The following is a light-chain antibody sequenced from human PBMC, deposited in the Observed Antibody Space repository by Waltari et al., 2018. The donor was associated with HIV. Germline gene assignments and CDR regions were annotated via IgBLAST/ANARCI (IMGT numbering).Light chain of an antibody. CDR2: RND. CDR3: STWDNSLSHWV. CDR1: ISNPGGNF. J-gene: IGLJ3*02. Sequence: QSVVTQPPSAPGTPGQNLSIPCSGYISNPGGNFVYWYQQRPGTDPRLLIYRNDQRPSGVPDRFSGSKSATSASLAISGLRSEDEADYHCSTWDNSLSHWVFGGGTKVTVL. V-gene: IGLV1-47*01.